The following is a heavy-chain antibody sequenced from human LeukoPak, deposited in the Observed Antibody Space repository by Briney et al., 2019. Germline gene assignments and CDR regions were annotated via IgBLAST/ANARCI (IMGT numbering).Heavy chain of an antibody. J-gene: IGHJ4*02. Sequence: SETLSLTCTVSGGSISSYYWSWIRQPPGKGLEWIGYIYYSGSTYYNPSLKSRVTISVDTSKNQFSLKLSSVTAADTAVYYCAREVEGYCSSTSCYNYWGQGTLVTVSS. CDR1: GGSISSYY. V-gene: IGHV4-30-4*08. D-gene: IGHD2-2*02. CDR2: IYYSGST. CDR3: AREVEGYCSSTSCYNY.